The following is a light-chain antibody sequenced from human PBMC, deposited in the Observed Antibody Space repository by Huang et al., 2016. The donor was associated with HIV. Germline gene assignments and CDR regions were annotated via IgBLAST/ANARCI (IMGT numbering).Light chain of an antibody. J-gene: IGKJ1*01. CDR1: QSVSSY. Sequence: EIVLPQSPATLSLSPGERATLTCRASQSVSSYLAWFQQKRGQAPRLLIYDAFNRAPGSPDRVSGSGSGTDFTLTISNVEPEDFAVYYCQQRNNWPRTFGQGTKVEI. CDR3: QQRNNWPRT. V-gene: IGKV3-11*01. CDR2: DAF.